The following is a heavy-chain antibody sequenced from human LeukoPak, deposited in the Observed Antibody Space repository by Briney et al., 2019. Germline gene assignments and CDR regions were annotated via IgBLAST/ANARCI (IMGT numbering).Heavy chain of an antibody. D-gene: IGHD2-15*01. CDR2: IYTSGST. V-gene: IGHV4-4*07. CDR3: ARDYCSGGSCYVGY. CDR1: GGSISSYY. J-gene: IGHJ4*02. Sequence: SETLSLTCTVSGGSISSYYWSWIRQPAGKGLEWIGRIYTSGSTNYNPSLKSRVTMSVDTSKNQFSLKLSSVTVADTAVYYCARDYCSGGSCYVGYWGQGTLVTVSS.